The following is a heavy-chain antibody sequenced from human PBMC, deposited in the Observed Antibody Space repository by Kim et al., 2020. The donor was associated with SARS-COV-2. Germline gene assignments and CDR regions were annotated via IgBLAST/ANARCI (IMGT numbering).Heavy chain of an antibody. D-gene: IGHD1-1*01. J-gene: IGHJ5*02. Sequence: DSVKGRFTISRDNSKKTVFLEMNRLRVEDTAVYYCAKEGEQLERRGWFDPWGQGTLVTVSS. V-gene: IGHV3-23*01. CDR3: AKEGEQLERRGWFDP.